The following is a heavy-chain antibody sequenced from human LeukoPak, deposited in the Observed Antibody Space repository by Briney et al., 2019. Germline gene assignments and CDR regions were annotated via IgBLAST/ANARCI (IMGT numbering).Heavy chain of an antibody. V-gene: IGHV3-53*01. CDR1: GFTVSTNY. CDR2: VYYDGTT. J-gene: IGHJ1*01. Sequence: GGSLRLSCAVSGFTVSTNYMNWVRQAPGKGLEWVSIVYYDGTTYYADSVKGRFTISRDSSKNTLYLQMNSLRAEDTAVYYCASPGYCSGSVCYSGYFQHWGQGTLVTASS. CDR3: ASPGYCSGSVCYSGYFQH. D-gene: IGHD2-15*01.